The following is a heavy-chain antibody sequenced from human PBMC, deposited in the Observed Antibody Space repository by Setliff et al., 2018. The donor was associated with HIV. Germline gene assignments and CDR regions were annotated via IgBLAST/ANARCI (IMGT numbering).Heavy chain of an antibody. Sequence: SETLSLTCTVSGGSISSGSYYWSWIRQPAGKGLEWIGHIYTSGSTNYNPSLKSRVAISVDTSKNQFSLKLSSVTAADTAVYYCARDQHGMDVWGQGTTVTVSS. J-gene: IGHJ6*02. V-gene: IGHV4-61*09. CDR2: IYTSGST. CDR3: ARDQHGMDV. CDR1: GGSISSGSYY.